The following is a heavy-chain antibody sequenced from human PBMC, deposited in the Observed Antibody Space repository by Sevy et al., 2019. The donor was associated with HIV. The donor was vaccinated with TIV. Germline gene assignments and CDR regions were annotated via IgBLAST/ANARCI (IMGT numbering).Heavy chain of an antibody. J-gene: IGHJ4*02. V-gene: IGHV3-23*01. CDR1: GFPFSSYA. CDR3: AKDRGWDLLGYFDY. Sequence: GGSLRLSCAASGFPFSSYAMSWVRQAPGKGLEWVSVINGGGGGTYYAASVKGRFTISRDNSTNTLFLQMNSLRAEDTAVYYCAKDRGWDLLGYFDYWGQGTLVTVSS. D-gene: IGHD1-26*01. CDR2: INGGGGGT.